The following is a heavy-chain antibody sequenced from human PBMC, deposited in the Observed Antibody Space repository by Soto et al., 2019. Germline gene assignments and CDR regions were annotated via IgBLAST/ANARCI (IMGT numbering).Heavy chain of an antibody. D-gene: IGHD5-12*01. CDR2: IYYSGST. CDR3: ARGDSGYDANWFDP. V-gene: IGHV4-31*03. J-gene: IGHJ5*02. Sequence: QVQLQESGPGLVKPSQTLSLTCTVSGGSISSGGYYWSWIRQHPGKGLEWIGYIYYSGSTYYNPSLKSRVTISVDTSKNQFSLKLSSVTAADTAVYYCARGDSGYDANWFDPWGQGTLVTVSS. CDR1: GGSISSGGYY.